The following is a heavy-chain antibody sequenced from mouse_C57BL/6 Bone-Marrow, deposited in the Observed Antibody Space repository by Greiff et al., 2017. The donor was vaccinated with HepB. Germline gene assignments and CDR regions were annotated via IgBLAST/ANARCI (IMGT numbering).Heavy chain of an antibody. J-gene: IGHJ2*01. V-gene: IGHV14-4*01. CDR3: TTILRRSY. CDR2: IDPENGDT. CDR1: GFNIKDDY. Sequence: EVQRVESGAELVRPGASVKLSCTASGFNIKDDYMHWVKQRPEQGLEWIGWIDPENGDTEYASKFQGKATITADTSSNTAYLQLSSLTSADTAVYYCTTILRRSYWGQGTTLTVSS. D-gene: IGHD1-1*01.